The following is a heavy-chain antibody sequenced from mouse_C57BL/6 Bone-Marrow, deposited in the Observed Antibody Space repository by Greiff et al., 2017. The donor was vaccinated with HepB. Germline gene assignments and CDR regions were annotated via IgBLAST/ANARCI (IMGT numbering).Heavy chain of an antibody. Sequence: EVKLMESGPGLVKPSQSLSLTCSVTGYSITSGYYWNWIRQFPGNQLEWMGYISYDGSNNYNPSLKNRIAITRDTSKNQFFLKLNSVTTEDTATYYCAREGGSSYYAMDYWGQGTAVTVSS. J-gene: IGHJ4*01. CDR2: ISYDGSN. CDR1: GYSITSGYY. CDR3: AREGGSSYYAMDY. D-gene: IGHD1-1*01. V-gene: IGHV3-6*01.